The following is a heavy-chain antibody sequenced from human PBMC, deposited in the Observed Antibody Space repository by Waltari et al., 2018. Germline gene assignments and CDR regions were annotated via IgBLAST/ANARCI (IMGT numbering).Heavy chain of an antibody. CDR1: GGSLRSSPYY. CDR2: ISYSGST. J-gene: IGHJ4*02. CDR3: ARLCLGCPFDY. Sequence: QLQLQESGPGLLKPSETLSLTCTVSGGSLRSSPYYWGWIRQPPGKGLEWIGSISYSGSTYYTPSFKSRITISVDTSKNQFSLKLSSVIAADTAVYYCARLCLGCPFDYWGQGTLVTVSS. V-gene: IGHV4-39*01. D-gene: IGHD6-19*01.